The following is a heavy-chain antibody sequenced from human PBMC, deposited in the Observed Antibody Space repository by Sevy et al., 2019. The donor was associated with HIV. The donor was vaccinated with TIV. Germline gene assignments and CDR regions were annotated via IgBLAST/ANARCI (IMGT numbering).Heavy chain of an antibody. CDR1: GFTFSSYA. D-gene: IGHD5-18*01. CDR2: ISYDASNK. V-gene: IGHV3-30-3*01. J-gene: IGHJ4*02. CDR3: ARAPRIQLWSYFDY. Sequence: GGSMRLSCAASGFTFSSYAMHWDRQAPGKGLAWVAVISYDASNKYYADSVKGRFTISRDNSKNTLYLQMNSLRAEDTAVYYCARAPRIQLWSYFDYWGQGTQVTVSS.